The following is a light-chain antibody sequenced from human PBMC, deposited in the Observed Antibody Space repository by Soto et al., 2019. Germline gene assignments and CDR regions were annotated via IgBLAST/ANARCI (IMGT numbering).Light chain of an antibody. CDR1: SSDVGSYNY. V-gene: IGLV2-14*01. CDR3: SLYTSRTTLYV. CDR2: EVS. Sequence: QSVLTQPASVSGSPGQSITISCTGTSSDVGSYNYVSWYQLHPGKAPKLMIYEVSNRTSGVTNRFSVSKPGATASLTISWLQAEDEADYYCSLYTSRTTLYVFGTGTKVTV. J-gene: IGLJ1*01.